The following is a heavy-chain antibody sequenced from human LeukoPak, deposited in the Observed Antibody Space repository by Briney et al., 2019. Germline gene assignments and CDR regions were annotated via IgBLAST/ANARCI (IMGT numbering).Heavy chain of an antibody. Sequence: PSETLSLTCTVSGGSINSSSYYWGWIRQPPGKGLEWIGSIYYSGSTYYNPSLKSRVTISVDTSKNQFSLKLSSVTAADTAVYYCARVLAPFLLQSGYYYYMDVWGKGTTVTVSS. CDR2: IYYSGST. J-gene: IGHJ6*03. CDR3: ARVLAPFLLQSGYYYYMDV. D-gene: IGHD4-11*01. CDR1: GGSINSSSYY. V-gene: IGHV4-39*07.